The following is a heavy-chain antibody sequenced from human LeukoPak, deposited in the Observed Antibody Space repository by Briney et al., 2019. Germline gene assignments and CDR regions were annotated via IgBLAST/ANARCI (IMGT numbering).Heavy chain of an antibody. Sequence: ESLKISCTCSGYSFTSYWIGWGRQMPGKGLEWVGVIYLGDSDTRYSPSFQGQVTISADKSISTAYLQWSSLKASDTAMYYCAGVSGYRYGSYYFDYWGQGTLVTVSS. D-gene: IGHD5-18*01. CDR2: IYLGDSDT. J-gene: IGHJ4*02. V-gene: IGHV5-51*01. CDR1: GYSFTSYW. CDR3: AGVSGYRYGSYYFDY.